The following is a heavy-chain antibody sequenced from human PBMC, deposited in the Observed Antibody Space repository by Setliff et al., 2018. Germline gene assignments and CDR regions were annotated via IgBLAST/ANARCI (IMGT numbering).Heavy chain of an antibody. CDR3: ATDGPVLNGDYIS. J-gene: IGHJ5*02. Sequence: SETLSLTCTVSGDSISSRRNYWGWFRQPAGKELEWIGQIYTSGSTNSNPSLKSRVTISVDKSKNHFSLSLRSVTAADTAVYYCATDGPVLNGDYISWGQGTLVTVS. V-gene: IGHV4-61*09. CDR2: IYTSGST. CDR1: GDSISSRRNY. D-gene: IGHD3-10*01.